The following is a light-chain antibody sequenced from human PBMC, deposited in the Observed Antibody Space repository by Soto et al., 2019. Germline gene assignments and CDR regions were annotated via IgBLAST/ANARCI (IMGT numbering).Light chain of an antibody. CDR1: TSDIGGYNY. CDR2: DIN. J-gene: IGLJ3*02. Sequence: QSALTQPPSASGSTGQSVTLSCTGTTSDIGGYNYVSWFQQHPGNAPKLIIFDINKRPSGVPDRFSGTKSGSTASLTVSGRQAEDEADDYCDSYSDTNTLLFGGGTKLTVL. CDR3: DSYSDTNTLL. V-gene: IGLV2-8*01.